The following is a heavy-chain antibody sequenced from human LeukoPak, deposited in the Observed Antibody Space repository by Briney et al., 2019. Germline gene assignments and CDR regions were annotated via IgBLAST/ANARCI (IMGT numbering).Heavy chain of an antibody. CDR3: AAPGWGYSVDV. CDR2: INSDGSTI. V-gene: IGHV3-48*02. CDR1: GFTFSSHG. J-gene: IGHJ6*04. D-gene: IGHD7-27*01. Sequence: GGSLRLSCTSSGFTFSSHGMNWVRQPPGKGLEWLSYINSDGSTIYYADSVKGRFTISRDNAKNSLYLEINSLSDEDTAVYYCAAPGWGYSVDVWGEGTTVSVSS.